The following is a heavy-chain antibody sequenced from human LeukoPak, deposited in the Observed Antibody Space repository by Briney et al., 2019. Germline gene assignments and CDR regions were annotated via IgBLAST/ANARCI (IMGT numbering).Heavy chain of an antibody. CDR2: IYYSGST. J-gene: IGHJ4*02. CDR3: ARSIGRSYFDY. CDR1: GGSISSYY. Sequence: SETLSLTCTVSGGSISSYYWSWIRQPPGKGLEWIGYIYYSGSTNYNPSLKSRVTISVDTSKNQFSLKLSSVTAADTAVYYCARSIGRSYFDYWGQGTLVTVSS. V-gene: IGHV4-59*01. D-gene: IGHD3/OR15-3a*01.